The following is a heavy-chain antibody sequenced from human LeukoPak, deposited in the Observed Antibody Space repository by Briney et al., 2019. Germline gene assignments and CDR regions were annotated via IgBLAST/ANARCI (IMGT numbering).Heavy chain of an antibody. CDR2: IKQDGSEK. V-gene: IGHV3-7*01. CDR1: GFTFSSYW. CDR3: ARSWDSATPFDAFDI. D-gene: IGHD2-15*01. J-gene: IGHJ3*02. Sequence: GGSLRLSCAASGFTFSSYWMSWVRQAPGKGLEWVANIKQDGSEKYYVDSVKGRFTISRDNAKNSLYLQMNSLRAEDTAVYYCARSWDSATPFDAFDIWGQGTMVTVSS.